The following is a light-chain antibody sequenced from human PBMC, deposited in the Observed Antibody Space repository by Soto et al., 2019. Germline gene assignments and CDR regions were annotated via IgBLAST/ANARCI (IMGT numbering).Light chain of an antibody. CDR1: HSVSSN. J-gene: IGKJ2*01. V-gene: IGKV3-15*01. CDR2: GAS. Sequence: EIVMTQSPATLSVSPGERATLSCRASHSVSSNLAWYQQKPGQAPRLLIYGASTRATGIPARFSGSGSETDFTLTISSLQSEDFAVYYCQQYNKWPPYTFGQGTKLEIK. CDR3: QQYNKWPPYT.